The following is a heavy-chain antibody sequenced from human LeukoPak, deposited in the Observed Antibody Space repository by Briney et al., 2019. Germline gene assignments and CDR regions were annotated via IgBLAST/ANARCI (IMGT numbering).Heavy chain of an antibody. Sequence: SQTLSLTCAISGDSVSSNSAAWNWIRQSPSRGLEWLGRTYYRSKWYNDYAVSVKSRITINPDTSKNQFSLQLNSVTPEYTAVYYCARDHNSLIAAAGTDLDYWGQGTLVTVSS. CDR3: ARDHNSLIAAAGTDLDY. CDR1: GDSVSSNSAA. CDR2: TYYRSKWYN. V-gene: IGHV6-1*01. D-gene: IGHD6-13*01. J-gene: IGHJ4*02.